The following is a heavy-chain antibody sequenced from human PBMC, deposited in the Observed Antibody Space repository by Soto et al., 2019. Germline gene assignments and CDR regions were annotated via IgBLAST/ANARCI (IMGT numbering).Heavy chain of an antibody. V-gene: IGHV1-46*01. CDR3: ARLRGEKGMDV. J-gene: IGHJ6*01. D-gene: IGHD3-16*01. CDR2: INPSGGST. CDR1: GYTFTSYY. Sequence: ASVKVSCKASGYTFTSYYMHWVRQAPGQGLEWMGIINPSGGSTSYAQKFQGRVTMTRDTPTSTVYMKLSSLRSEDTAVYYCARLRGEKGMDVWGQGTTVTVSS.